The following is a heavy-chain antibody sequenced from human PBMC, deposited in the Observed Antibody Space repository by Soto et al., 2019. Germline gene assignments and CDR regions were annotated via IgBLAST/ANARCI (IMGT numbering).Heavy chain of an antibody. D-gene: IGHD3-22*01. CDR2: IRSKAYGGTT. Sequence: GGSLRLSCTASGFTFGDYAMSWFRQAPGKGLEWVGFIRSKAYGGTTEYAASVKGRFTISRDDSKSIAYLQMNSLKTEDTAVYYCSTNYYETSGYDNWFDPWGQGTLVTVS. V-gene: IGHV3-49*03. CDR1: GFTFGDYA. CDR3: STNYYETSGYDNWFDP. J-gene: IGHJ5*02.